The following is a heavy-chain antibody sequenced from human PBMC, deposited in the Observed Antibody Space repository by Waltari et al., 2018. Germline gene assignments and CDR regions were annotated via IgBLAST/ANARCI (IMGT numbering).Heavy chain of an antibody. V-gene: IGHV1-2*02. D-gene: IGHD6-6*01. Sequence: QVQLVQSGAEVKKPGASVKVSCKASGYTFTGYYMHWVRQAPGQGLEWMGRSNPNSGGTNKAQKVKGRVTMTRDTSISTAYMELSRLRSDDTAVYYCAREGEQLGYWGQGTLVTVSS. J-gene: IGHJ4*02. CDR1: GYTFTGYY. CDR2: SNPNSGGT. CDR3: AREGEQLGY.